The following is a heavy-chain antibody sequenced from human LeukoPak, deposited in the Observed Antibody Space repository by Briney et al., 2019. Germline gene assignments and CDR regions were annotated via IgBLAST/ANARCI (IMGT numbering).Heavy chain of an antibody. CDR2: ISSSSSYI. CDR1: GFTFSSYS. J-gene: IGHJ3*02. Sequence: GGSLRLSCAASGFTFSSYSMNWVRQAPGKGPEWVSSISSSSSYIYYADSVKGRFTISRDNAKNSLYLQMNSLRAEDTAVYYCARVLGGYDSSGDDALDIWGQGTMVTVSS. D-gene: IGHD3-22*01. CDR3: ARVLGGYDSSGDDALDI. V-gene: IGHV3-21*01.